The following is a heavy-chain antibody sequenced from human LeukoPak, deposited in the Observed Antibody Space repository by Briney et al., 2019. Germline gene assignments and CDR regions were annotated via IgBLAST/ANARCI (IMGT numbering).Heavy chain of an antibody. CDR3: ARGSHSYGYISRRPTDY. CDR1: GGSFSGYY. CDR2: INHSGST. D-gene: IGHD5-18*01. Sequence: SETLSLTCAVYGGSFSGYYWSWIRQPPGKGLEWIGEINHSGSTNYNPSLKSRVTISVDTSKIQFSLKLSSGTAADTAVYYCARGSHSYGYISRRPTDYWGQGTLVTVSS. J-gene: IGHJ4*02. V-gene: IGHV4-34*01.